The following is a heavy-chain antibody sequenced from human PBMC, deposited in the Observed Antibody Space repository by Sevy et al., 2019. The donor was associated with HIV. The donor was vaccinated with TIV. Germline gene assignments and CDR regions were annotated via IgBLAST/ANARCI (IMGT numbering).Heavy chain of an antibody. CDR1: GYTLTQLS. J-gene: IGHJ4*02. CDR2: FDPEDGET. D-gene: IGHD3-22*01. CDR3: ATTKDYYDSSGCPFDY. V-gene: IGHV1-24*01. Sequence: ASVKVSCKVSGYTLTQLSMHWVRQAPGKGLEWMGSFDPEDGETIYAQNFQGRVTMTEDTSTDTAYMEVTSLRSEDTAVYYCATTKDYYDSSGCPFDYWGQGTLVTASS.